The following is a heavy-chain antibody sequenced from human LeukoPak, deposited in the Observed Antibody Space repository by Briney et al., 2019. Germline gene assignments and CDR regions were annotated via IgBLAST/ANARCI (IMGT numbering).Heavy chain of an antibody. CDR1: GFTFSSYW. CDR3: ASNSGSYDNFDY. V-gene: IGHV3-7*03. Sequence: RSGGSLRLSCVASGFTFSSYWMSWVRQAPGKGLEWVANIKQDGREKYYVDSVKGRFTISRDNSKNTLYLQMNSLRAEDTAVYYCASNSGSYDNFDYWGQGTLVTVSS. CDR2: IKQDGREK. D-gene: IGHD1-26*01. J-gene: IGHJ4*02.